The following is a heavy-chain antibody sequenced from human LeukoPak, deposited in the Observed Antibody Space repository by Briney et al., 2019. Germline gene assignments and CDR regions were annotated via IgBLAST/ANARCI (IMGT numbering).Heavy chain of an antibody. CDR1: GFTFSSYA. CDR2: ISSNGGST. CDR3: STTVTTHFDY. J-gene: IGHJ4*02. Sequence: GGSLRLSCSASGFTFSSYAMHWVRQAPGKGLEYVSAISSNGGSTYYADSVKGRFTISRVNSKNTLYLQMSSLRAEDTAVYYCSTTVTTHFDYWGQGTLVTVSS. D-gene: IGHD4-17*01. V-gene: IGHV3-64D*09.